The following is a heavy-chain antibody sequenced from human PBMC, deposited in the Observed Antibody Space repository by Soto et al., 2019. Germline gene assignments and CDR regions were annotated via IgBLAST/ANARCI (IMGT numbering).Heavy chain of an antibody. D-gene: IGHD6-13*01. CDR3: AKVRSSSWGLDAFDM. CDR2: IRNKANSYTT. J-gene: IGHJ3*02. V-gene: IGHV3-72*01. CDR1: GFIFSDHY. Sequence: EGSLRLSCAPSGFIFSDHYMDWFRQAPGKGLEWVGRIRNKANSYTTEYAASVKDRFAISRDDSKNSLYLQMNSLKTEDTAVYYCAKVRSSSWGLDAFDMWGQGTMVTVSS.